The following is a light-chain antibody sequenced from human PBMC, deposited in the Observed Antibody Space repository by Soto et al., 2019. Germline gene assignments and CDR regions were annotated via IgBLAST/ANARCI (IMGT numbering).Light chain of an antibody. J-gene: IGLJ1*01. Sequence: QSVLTQPASVSGSPGQSITISCTGTSSDVGRYNYVSWYQQHPGKAPKLMIYDVSNRPSGVSNRFSGSKSGNTASLTISGLQAEDEADYYCSSYTSSSLYVFGTGTKVTVL. CDR2: DVS. CDR1: SSDVGRYNY. CDR3: SSYTSSSLYV. V-gene: IGLV2-14*01.